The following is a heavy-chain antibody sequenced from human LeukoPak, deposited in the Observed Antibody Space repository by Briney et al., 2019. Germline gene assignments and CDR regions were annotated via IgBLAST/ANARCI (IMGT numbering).Heavy chain of an antibody. J-gene: IGHJ3*02. CDR3: ARSTLEYPDDFDI. V-gene: IGHV4-39*07. CDR2: IYYSGST. D-gene: IGHD2-2*01. Sequence: PSETLSLTCTVSGGSISSSSYYWGWIRQPPGKGLEWIGSIYYSGSTYYNPSLKSRVTISVDTSKNQFSLKLSSVTAADTAVYYCARSTLEYPDDFDIWGQGTMVTVSS. CDR1: GGSISSSSYY.